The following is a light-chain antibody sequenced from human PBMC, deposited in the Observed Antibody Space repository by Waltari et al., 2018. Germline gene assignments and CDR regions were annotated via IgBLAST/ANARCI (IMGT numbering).Light chain of an antibody. CDR1: QTISNH. CDR3: QHSDGPSP. J-gene: IGKJ2*01. CDR2: GVS. Sequence: DIQMTQSPSSLSASVGDRVTIICRASQTISNHLNWYQHKPGQAPRLLIFGVSSLRGGVPSRFRGSGSETDFTLTISGLQPEDLATYYCQHSDGPSPFGQGTKLEIK. V-gene: IGKV1-39*01.